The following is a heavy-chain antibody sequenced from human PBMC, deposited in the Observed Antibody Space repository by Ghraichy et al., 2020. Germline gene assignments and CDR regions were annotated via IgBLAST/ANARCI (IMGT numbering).Heavy chain of an antibody. Sequence: GSLRLSCAASGFTFSSYEMNWVRQAPGKGLEWVSYINFNGATVYYADSVKGRFTISRDNAENSLYLQMNSLRGEDTAVYYCVRRATVSYGAFDIWGQGTLVTVSS. CDR1: GFTFSSYE. CDR2: INFNGATV. V-gene: IGHV3-48*03. CDR3: VRRATVSYGAFDI. J-gene: IGHJ3*02. D-gene: IGHD1-26*01.